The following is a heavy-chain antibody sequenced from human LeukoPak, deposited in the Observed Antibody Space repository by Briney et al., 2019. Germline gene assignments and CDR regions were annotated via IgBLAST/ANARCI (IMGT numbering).Heavy chain of an antibody. D-gene: IGHD3-10*01. CDR2: IYTSGST. J-gene: IGHJ4*02. CDR3: AGLYYYGSGSSFDY. CDR1: GGSISSYY. V-gene: IGHV4-4*07. Sequence: PSETLSLTCTVSGGSISSYYWSWIRQPAGKGLEWIGRIYTSGSTNYNPSPKSRVTMSVDTSKNKFSLKLSSVTAADTAVYYCAGLYYYGSGSSFDYWGQGTLVTVSS.